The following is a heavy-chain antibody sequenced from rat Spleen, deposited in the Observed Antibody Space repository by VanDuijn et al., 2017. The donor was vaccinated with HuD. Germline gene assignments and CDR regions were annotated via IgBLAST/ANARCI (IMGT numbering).Heavy chain of an antibody. CDR2: ISYDGSST. CDR1: GFTFSDYY. D-gene: IGHD1-12*02. CDR3: ARSDGTHYYLPFIY. V-gene: IGHV5-29*01. J-gene: IGHJ3*01. Sequence: EVQLVESDGGLVQPGRSLKLSCAASGFTFSDYYMAWVRQAPTKGLEWVATISYDGSSTYYRDSVKGRFTISSANAENNVYLQMNSLRSEDTATYYGARSDGTHYYLPFIYWGQGTLVTVSS.